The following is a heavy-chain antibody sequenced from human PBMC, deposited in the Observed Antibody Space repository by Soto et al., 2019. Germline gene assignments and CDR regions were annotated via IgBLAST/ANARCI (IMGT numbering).Heavy chain of an antibody. J-gene: IGHJ4*02. D-gene: IGHD4-17*01. V-gene: IGHV4-61*01. CDR3: ARTTAVPNTLRSRYFFDY. CDR2: VYYSGTT. CDR1: GGSVSDKTYY. Sequence: PSETLSLTCSVSGGSVSDKTYYWSWIRQPPGKRLEWIGYVYYSGTTNYNPSLKSRVTISVDLSKSRFSLRLSSVTTADTALYYCARTTAVPNTLRSRYFFDYWGQGTLVTVS.